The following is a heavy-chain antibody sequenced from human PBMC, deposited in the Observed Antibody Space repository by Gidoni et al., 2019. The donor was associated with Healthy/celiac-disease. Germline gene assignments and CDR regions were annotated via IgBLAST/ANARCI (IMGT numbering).Heavy chain of an antibody. Sequence: QVQLVESGGGVVQPGGSLRLSCAASGFPFSSYGMHWVRQAPGKGREWVAFIRYDGSNKYYADSVKGRFTISRDNSKNTLYLQMNSLRAEDTAVYYCASLERADYYGMDVWGQGTTVTVSS. J-gene: IGHJ6*02. CDR1: GFPFSSYG. CDR3: ASLERADYYGMDV. D-gene: IGHD6-25*01. CDR2: IRYDGSNK. V-gene: IGHV3-30*02.